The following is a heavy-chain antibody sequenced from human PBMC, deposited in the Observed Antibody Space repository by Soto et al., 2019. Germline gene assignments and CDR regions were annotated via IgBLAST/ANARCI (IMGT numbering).Heavy chain of an antibody. V-gene: IGHV4-59*01. CDR3: ARTYYDFWSGYRRWFAP. Sequence: SETLSLACTVSGGSISGYYWSWIRQPPGKGLEWIGYIYYSGSTNYNPSLKSRVTISIDTSKNQFSLKLSSVTAADTAVYYCARTYYDFWSGYRRWFAPWGQGTLVTVSS. D-gene: IGHD3-3*01. CDR1: GGSISGYY. CDR2: IYYSGST. J-gene: IGHJ5*02.